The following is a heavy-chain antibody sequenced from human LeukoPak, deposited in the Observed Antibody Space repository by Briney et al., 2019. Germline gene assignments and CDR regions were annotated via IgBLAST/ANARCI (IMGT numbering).Heavy chain of an antibody. CDR3: ARSYGDYAPDDY. CDR2: ISYDGSNK. V-gene: IGHV3-30-3*01. CDR1: GFTFSSYA. J-gene: IGHJ4*02. D-gene: IGHD4-17*01. Sequence: GGSLRLSCAASGFTFSSYAMHWVRQAPGKGLEWVAVISYDGSNKYYADSVKGRFTISRDNSKNTLYLQMNSLRAEDTAVYYCARSYGDYAPDDYWGQGTLVTVSS.